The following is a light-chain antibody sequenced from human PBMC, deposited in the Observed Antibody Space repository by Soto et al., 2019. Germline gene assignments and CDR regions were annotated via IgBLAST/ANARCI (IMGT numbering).Light chain of an antibody. CDR3: QQSYSTPRT. CDR1: QSISSY. J-gene: IGKJ1*01. CDR2: AAS. Sequence: DIQMTQSPSSLSASVGDRVTITCRASQSISSYLNWYQQKPGKAPTLLIYAASSLQSGVLSRFSGSGCGTAFTLTISSLQPEDFATYYCQQSYSTPRTFGQGTKVDIK. V-gene: IGKV1-39*01.